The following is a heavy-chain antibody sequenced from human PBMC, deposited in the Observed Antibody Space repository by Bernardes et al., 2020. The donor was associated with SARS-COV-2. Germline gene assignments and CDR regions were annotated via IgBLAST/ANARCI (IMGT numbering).Heavy chain of an antibody. Sequence: GGSLRLSRVASGFSFSGSAMHWVRQASGKGLEWIGRIRSRANTYATAYAASVKGRFTISRDDSKNTAYLQMNSLKTEDTAVYYCAKPIEVAGTRYNGLDVWGQGTTVTVSS. CDR2: IRSRANTYAT. J-gene: IGHJ6*02. V-gene: IGHV3-73*01. CDR3: AKPIEVAGTRYNGLDV. D-gene: IGHD6-19*01. CDR1: GFSFSGSA.